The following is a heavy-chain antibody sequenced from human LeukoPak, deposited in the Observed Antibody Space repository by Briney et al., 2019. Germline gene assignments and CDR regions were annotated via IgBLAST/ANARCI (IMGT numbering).Heavy chain of an antibody. CDR1: GGSISSSNW. Sequence: PSGTLSLTCAVSGGSISSSNWWSWVRQPPGKGLEWIGEIYHSGSTNYNPSLKSRVTISVDKSKNQFPLKLSSVTAADTAVYYCAREGGGGGELLWYWGQGTLVTVSS. D-gene: IGHD3-10*01. J-gene: IGHJ4*02. CDR2: IYHSGST. V-gene: IGHV4-4*02. CDR3: AREGGGGGELLWY.